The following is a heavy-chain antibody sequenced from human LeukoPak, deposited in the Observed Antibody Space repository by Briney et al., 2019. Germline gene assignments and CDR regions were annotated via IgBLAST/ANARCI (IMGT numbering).Heavy chain of an antibody. Sequence: KPSETLSLTCAVYGGSFSGYYWSWIRQPPGKGLEWIGEINHSGSTNYNPSLKSRVTISADTSKNQFSLKLSSVTAADTAVYYCARGRYYDYVWGSYRYGGPLGYWGQGTLVTVSS. V-gene: IGHV4-34*01. CDR1: GGSFSGYY. J-gene: IGHJ4*02. D-gene: IGHD3-16*02. CDR2: INHSGST. CDR3: ARGRYYDYVWGSYRYGGPLGY.